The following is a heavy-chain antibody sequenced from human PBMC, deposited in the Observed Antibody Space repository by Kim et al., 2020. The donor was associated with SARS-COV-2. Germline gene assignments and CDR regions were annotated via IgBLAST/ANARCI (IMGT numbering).Heavy chain of an antibody. CDR1: GFTFSDYY. J-gene: IGHJ6*02. D-gene: IGHD2-15*01. CDR2: ISSSSSYT. V-gene: IGHV3-11*05. CDR3: AREKGYCSGGSCSGRGYYYYGMDV. Sequence: GGSLRLSCAASGFTFSDYYMSWIRQAPGKGLEWVSYISSSSSYTNYADSVKGRFTTSRDNAKNSLYLQMNSLRAEDTAVYYCAREKGYCSGGSCSGRGYYYYGMDVWGQGTTVTVSS.